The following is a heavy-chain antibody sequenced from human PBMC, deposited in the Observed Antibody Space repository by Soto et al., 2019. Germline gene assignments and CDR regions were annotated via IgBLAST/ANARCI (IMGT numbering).Heavy chain of an antibody. CDR3: ARDSLPGITMVRGVIRAYYMDV. J-gene: IGHJ6*03. CDR1: GFTFSSYW. D-gene: IGHD3-10*01. CDR2: IKQDGSEK. V-gene: IGHV3-7*01. Sequence: GGSLRLSCAASGFTFSSYWMSWVRQAPGKGLEWVANIKQDGSEKYYVDSVKGRFTISRDNAKNSLYLQMNSLRAEDTAVYYCARDSLPGITMVRGVIRAYYMDVWGKGTTVTVSS.